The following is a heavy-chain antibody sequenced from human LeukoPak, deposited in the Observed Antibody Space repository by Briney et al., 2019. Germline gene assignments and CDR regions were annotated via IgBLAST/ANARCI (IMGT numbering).Heavy chain of an antibody. D-gene: IGHD3-3*01. CDR3: ARDSRLSTYYDFWSGSNYYYYYYMDV. V-gene: IGHV3-48*01. Sequence: GSLRLSCAASGFTFSSYSMNWVRQAPGKGLEWVSYIGSSSSTIYYADSVKGRFTISRDNAKNSLYLQMNSLRAEDTAVYYCARDSRLSTYYDFWSGSNYYYYYYMDVWGKGTTVTVSS. CDR1: GFTFSSYS. J-gene: IGHJ6*03. CDR2: IGSSSSTI.